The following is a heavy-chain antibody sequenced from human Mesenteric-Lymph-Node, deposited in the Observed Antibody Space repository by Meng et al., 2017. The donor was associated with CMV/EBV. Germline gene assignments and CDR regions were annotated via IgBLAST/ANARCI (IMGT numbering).Heavy chain of an antibody. CDR3: TKTRGGHSYGYFFDH. Sequence: GESLKISCAASGFTFSSYWMSWVRQAPGKGLEWVANIKQDGSETYYVDSVKGRFTISRDNAKNSLYLQMNSLTAEDAALYYCTKTRGGHSYGYFFDHWGQGTPVTVSS. CDR2: IKQDGSET. D-gene: IGHD5-18*01. J-gene: IGHJ4*02. CDR1: GFTFSSYW. V-gene: IGHV3-7*03.